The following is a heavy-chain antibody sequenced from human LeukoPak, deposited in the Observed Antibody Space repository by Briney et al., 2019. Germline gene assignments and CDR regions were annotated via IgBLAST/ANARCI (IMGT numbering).Heavy chain of an antibody. Sequence: GGSLRLSCAASGFTFSSYNMNWVRQAPGKGLEWVSSISSSSYIHYADSVKGRFTISRDNAKNSLYLQMNSLRAEDTAVYYCARDRLYYYDSSVYRWFDPWGQGTLVTVSS. CDR1: GFTFSSYN. J-gene: IGHJ5*02. CDR3: ARDRLYYYDSSVYRWFDP. CDR2: ISSSSYI. D-gene: IGHD3-22*01. V-gene: IGHV3-21*01.